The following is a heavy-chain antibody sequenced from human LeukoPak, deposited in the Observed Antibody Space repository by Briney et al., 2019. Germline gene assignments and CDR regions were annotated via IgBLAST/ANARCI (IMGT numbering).Heavy chain of an antibody. D-gene: IGHD3-10*01. CDR2: INSDGSST. J-gene: IGHJ3*02. Sequence: GGSLRLSCAPSGFTFRSYWMHWVRQAPGKGQVWVSRINSDGSSTSYADSVKGRFTISRDNAKNTLYLQMNSLRAEDTAVYHCARDRGGSAFDILGQGTMVTVSS. CDR1: GFTFRSYW. V-gene: IGHV3-74*01. CDR3: ARDRGGSAFDI.